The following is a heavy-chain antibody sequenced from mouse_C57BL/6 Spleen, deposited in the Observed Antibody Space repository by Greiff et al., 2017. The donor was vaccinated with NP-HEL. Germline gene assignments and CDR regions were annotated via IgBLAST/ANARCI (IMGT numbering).Heavy chain of an antibody. Sequence: VQLQQSGAELMKPGASVKLSCKATGYTFTGYWIEWVKQRPGHGLEWIGEILPGSGSTNYNEKFKGKATFTADTSSNTAYMQLSSLTTEDSAIYYCARGGPITTVVEDYVMDYWGQGTSVTVSS. CDR3: ARGGPITTVVEDYVMDY. J-gene: IGHJ4*01. CDR1: GYTFTGYW. D-gene: IGHD1-1*01. V-gene: IGHV1-9*01. CDR2: ILPGSGST.